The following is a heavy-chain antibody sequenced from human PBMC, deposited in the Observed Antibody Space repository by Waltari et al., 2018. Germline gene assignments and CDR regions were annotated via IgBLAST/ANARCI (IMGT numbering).Heavy chain of an antibody. CDR1: GGSISNDSFY. Sequence: QQQLRESGPGLVKPSETLSLPCIVSGGSISNDSFYWGWVRQPPGKGLEWIGSVYHSGTTHYNPSLKSRVTVSLDKSKNQFSLRLDSVTAADTALYYCARIHGAYYLFYHYMDVWGEGTTVTVSS. J-gene: IGHJ6*03. CDR3: ARIHGAYYLFYHYMDV. V-gene: IGHV4-39*07. CDR2: VYHSGTT.